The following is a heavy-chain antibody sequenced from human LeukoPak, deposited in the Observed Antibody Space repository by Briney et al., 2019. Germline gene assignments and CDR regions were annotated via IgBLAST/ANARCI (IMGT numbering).Heavy chain of an antibody. CDR2: INPNSGGT. CDR3: ASSGKDDAFDI. CDR1: GYTFTSYG. D-gene: IGHD1-26*01. V-gene: IGHV1-2*02. J-gene: IGHJ3*02. Sequence: ASVKVSCKASGYTFTSYGISWVRQAPGQGLEWMGWINPNSGGTNYAQKFQGRVTMTRDTSISTAYMELSRLRSDDTAVYYCASSGKDDAFDIWGQGTMVTVSS.